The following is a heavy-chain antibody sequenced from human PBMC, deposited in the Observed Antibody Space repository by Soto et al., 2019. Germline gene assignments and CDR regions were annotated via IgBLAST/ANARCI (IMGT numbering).Heavy chain of an antibody. D-gene: IGHD3-16*01. CDR3: ASVTFGGVVLAH. CDR1: AASFGKYY. CDR2: VYFNGNT. V-gene: IGHV4-59*01. J-gene: IGHJ4*02. Sequence: PSETLSLTCTVSAASFGKYYWTWIRQPPGKGLEWIGYVYFNGNTNYNPSLKRRVSISIDTSKNQISLTLNSVTAADTAVYYCASVTFGGVVLAHWGQGTLVTVSS.